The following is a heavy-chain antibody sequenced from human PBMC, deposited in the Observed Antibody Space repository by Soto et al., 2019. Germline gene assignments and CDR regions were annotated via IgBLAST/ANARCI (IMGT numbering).Heavy chain of an antibody. D-gene: IGHD3-10*01. V-gene: IGHV1-69*02. CDR3: ASEERITMVRGVINYYYYYMDV. J-gene: IGHJ6*03. Sequence: QVQLVQSGAEVKKPGSSVKVSCKASGGTFSSYTISWVRQAPGQGLEWMGRIIPILGIANYAQKFQGRVTITAAKSTSTAYMELSSLRSEDTAVYYCASEERITMVRGVINYYYYYMDVWGKGTTVTVSS. CDR2: IIPILGIA. CDR1: GGTFSSYT.